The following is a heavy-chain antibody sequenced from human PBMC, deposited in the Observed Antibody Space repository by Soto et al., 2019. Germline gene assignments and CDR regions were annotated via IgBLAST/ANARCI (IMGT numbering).Heavy chain of an antibody. CDR1: GFDFRNFN. CDR3: ARKIRDHNGP. Sequence: GGSLRLSCEVSGFDFRNFNMIWVRQAPGKGLEWVSSVSGSSSFIYYADSVKGRFTVSRDNANILISVQMNRLRTENTAMYYCARKIRDHNGPWAQGTMATVSS. D-gene: IGHD1-1*01. CDR2: VSGSSSFI. J-gene: IGHJ3*01. V-gene: IGHV3-21*01.